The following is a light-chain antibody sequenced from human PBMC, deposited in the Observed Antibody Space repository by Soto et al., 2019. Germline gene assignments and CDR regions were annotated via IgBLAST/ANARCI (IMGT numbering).Light chain of an antibody. CDR2: NVS. V-gene: IGLV2-14*03. J-gene: IGLJ1*01. Sequence: QSALTQPASVSGSPGQSITISCTGTSSDVGAYNYVSWYQHHPGNAPKLLINNVSTRPSGVSNRYSGSKFGTTSSLTFFGLQAEDEADFYCSSYKTSPTRVFGTGTKVTVL. CDR3: SSYKTSPTRV. CDR1: SSDVGAYNY.